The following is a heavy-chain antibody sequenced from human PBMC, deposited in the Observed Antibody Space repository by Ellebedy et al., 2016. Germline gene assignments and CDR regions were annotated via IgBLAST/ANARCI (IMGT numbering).Heavy chain of an antibody. CDR3: ARDQAGDYPRYGEYFFDY. V-gene: IGHV3-7*03. D-gene: IGHD4-17*01. CDR2: INQDGTGL. J-gene: IGHJ4*02. Sequence: GGSLRLXXAASGNTFSLYWMSWVRQAPGKGLEWVASINQDGTGLKYVDSVKGRFTISRDNAKNSLFLQMYSLRAEDTAVYYCARDQAGDYPRYGEYFFDYWGQGTLVTVSS. CDR1: GNTFSLYW.